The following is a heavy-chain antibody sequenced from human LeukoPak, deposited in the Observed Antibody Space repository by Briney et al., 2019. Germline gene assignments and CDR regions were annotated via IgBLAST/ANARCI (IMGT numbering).Heavy chain of an antibody. V-gene: IGHV3-21*01. J-gene: IGHJ4*02. CDR3: ARETYSSGWDFDY. Sequence: GGSLRLSCAASGFTFSSYSMNWVRQAPGKGLEWVSSISSSSSYIYYADSVKGRFTISRDNAKNSLYLQMNSLRAEDTAVYYCARETYSSGWDFDYWGQGTLVTVSS. CDR1: GFTFSSYS. CDR2: ISSSSSYI. D-gene: IGHD6-19*01.